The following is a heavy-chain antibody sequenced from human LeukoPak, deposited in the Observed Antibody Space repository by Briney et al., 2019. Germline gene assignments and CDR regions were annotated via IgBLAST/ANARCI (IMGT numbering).Heavy chain of an antibody. CDR1: GGSISSSRYY. J-gene: IGHJ4*02. Sequence: SETLSLTCTVSGGSISSSRYYWGYIRQPPGKGLEWPGSIYYTGSTYYNPSLKSRVTVSVDTSKNQFSLKLNSVTAADTAVYYCVRHDLIGITGGNFDYWGQGTLVSVSS. CDR2: IYYTGST. V-gene: IGHV4-39*01. CDR3: VRHDLIGITGGNFDY. D-gene: IGHD1-14*01.